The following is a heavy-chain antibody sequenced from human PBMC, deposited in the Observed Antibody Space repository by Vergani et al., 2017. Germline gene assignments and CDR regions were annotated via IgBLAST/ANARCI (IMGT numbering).Heavy chain of an antibody. D-gene: IGHD2-2*01. Sequence: QVQLVQSGAEVKKPGSSVQVSCKASGGTFSSYTISWVRQAPGQGLEWMGRIIPILGIANYAQKFQGRVTITADKSTSTAYMELSNLRSEDTAVYYCARDIGDIVVVPAARWFDPWGQGTLVTFSS. CDR1: GGTFSSYT. J-gene: IGHJ5*02. CDR3: ARDIGDIVVVPAARWFDP. CDR2: IIPILGIA. V-gene: IGHV1-69*08.